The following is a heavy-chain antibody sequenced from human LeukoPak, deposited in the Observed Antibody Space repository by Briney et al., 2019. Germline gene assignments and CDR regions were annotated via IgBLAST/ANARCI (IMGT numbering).Heavy chain of an antibody. CDR2: ISAYNGKT. V-gene: IGHV1-18*01. Sequence: ASVKVSCKASGYTFTSYRISWVRQAPGQGLEWMGWISAYNGKTNYAQKLQGRVTMTTDTSTSTAYMELRSRRCDDTAVYYCARDRDCSSTSCYEYYYFDYGGQGTLVTVSS. J-gene: IGHJ4*02. CDR3: ARDRDCSSTSCYEYYYFDY. CDR1: GYTFTSYR. D-gene: IGHD2-2*01.